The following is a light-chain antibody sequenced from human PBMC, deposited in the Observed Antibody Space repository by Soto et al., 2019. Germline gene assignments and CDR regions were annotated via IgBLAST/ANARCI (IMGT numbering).Light chain of an antibody. CDR2: KAS. CDR1: QTISSW. CDR3: QQRSNWPPT. Sequence: HITQSPSTVSVSVVDRVTITCRASQTISSWLAWYQQKPGKAPKLLIYKASTLKSGVPSRFSGSGSGTDFTLTISSLEPEDFAVYYCQQRSNWPPTFGQGTKVDI. V-gene: IGKV1-5*03. J-gene: IGKJ1*01.